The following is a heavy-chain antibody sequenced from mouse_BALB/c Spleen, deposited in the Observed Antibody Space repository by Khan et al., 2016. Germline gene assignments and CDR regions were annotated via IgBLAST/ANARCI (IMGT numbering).Heavy chain of an antibody. CDR2: INTNTGVP. D-gene: IGHD2-3*01. CDR3: TRRDGYFAWFAY. V-gene: IGHV9-3*02. CDR1: GHTFTNYG. J-gene: IGHJ3*01. Sequence: QIQLVQSGPELKKPGETVKISCKASGHTFTNYGMNWVKQAPGKGLKWMGWINTNTGVPTYAEEFKGRFAFSLETSACTAYLQINNLKNENTATYYCTRRDGYFAWFAYWGQGTLVTGSA.